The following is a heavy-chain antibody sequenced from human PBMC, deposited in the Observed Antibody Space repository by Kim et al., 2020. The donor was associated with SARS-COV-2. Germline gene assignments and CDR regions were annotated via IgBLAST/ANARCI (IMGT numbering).Heavy chain of an antibody. CDR2: IDYSGST. Sequence: SETLSHTCIVSGGSISNHYWSWIRQPPGKGLEWIGYIDYSGSTNSNPSLKSRVTISVDTSKNQFSLKLSSVTAADTAAYYCARDPPGPDYSFDLWGQGTMVTVSS. CDR1: GGSISNHY. CDR3: ARDPPGPDYSFDL. J-gene: IGHJ3*01. V-gene: IGHV4-59*11. D-gene: IGHD5-12*01.